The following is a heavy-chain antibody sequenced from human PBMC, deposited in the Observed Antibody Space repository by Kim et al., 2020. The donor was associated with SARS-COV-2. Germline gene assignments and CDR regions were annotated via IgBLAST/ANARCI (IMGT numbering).Heavy chain of an antibody. CDR1: GGSISSSSYY. V-gene: IGHV4-39*01. J-gene: IGHJ5*02. CDR3: ARHHIVLMVYAIWFDP. Sequence: SETLSLTCTVSGGSISSSSYYWGWIRQPPGKGLEWIVSIYYSGSTYYNPSLKSRVTISVDTSKNQFSLKLSSVTAADTAVYYCARHHIVLMVYAIWFDPWGQGTLVTVSS. D-gene: IGHD2-8*01. CDR2: IYYSGST.